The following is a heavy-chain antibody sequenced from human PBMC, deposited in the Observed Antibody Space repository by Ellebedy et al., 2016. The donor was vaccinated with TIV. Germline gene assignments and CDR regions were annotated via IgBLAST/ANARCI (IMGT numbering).Heavy chain of an antibody. CDR1: GFTFSSNW. CDR3: ARTGYGYHGMDV. D-gene: IGHD5-12*01. J-gene: IGHJ6*02. Sequence: GESLKISCAASGFTFSSNWMSWVRQTPGKGLEWVAYIKQDGSEKYYVDSVKGRFSISRDNAKNSVLLQMNSLRAEDTAVYYCARTGYGYHGMDVWGQGTTVTVSS. CDR2: IKQDGSEK. V-gene: IGHV3-7*03.